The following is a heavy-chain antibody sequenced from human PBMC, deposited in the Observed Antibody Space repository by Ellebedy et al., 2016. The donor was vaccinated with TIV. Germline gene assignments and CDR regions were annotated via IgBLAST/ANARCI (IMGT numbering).Heavy chain of an antibody. CDR2: ISGRGGIT. D-gene: IGHD6-13*01. CDR1: GFTFSSYA. J-gene: IGHJ3*02. Sequence: GESLKISCAASGFTFSSYAMSCVRQAPGKGLEWVSAISGRGGITYYADSVKGRFTISRDNSKNTLYLQMNSLRAEDTAVYYCAKDLIAAAGWDDAFDIWGQGTMVTVSS. V-gene: IGHV3-23*01. CDR3: AKDLIAAAGWDDAFDI.